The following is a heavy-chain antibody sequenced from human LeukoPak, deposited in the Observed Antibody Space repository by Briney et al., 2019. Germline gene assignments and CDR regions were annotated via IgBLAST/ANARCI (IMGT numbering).Heavy chain of an antibody. CDR2: INEDGREY. J-gene: IGHJ4*02. V-gene: IGHV3-7*01. D-gene: IGHD3-10*01. Sequence: GGSLRLSCEVSGFRFSDYWMGWVRQAPGKGLEWVANINEDGREYYYVDSVKGRITISRHNAKNLLYLQMTSLRADDTAVYYCARGGDPGSIDYWGQGTLVTVSS. CDR1: GFRFSDYW. CDR3: ARGGDPGSIDY.